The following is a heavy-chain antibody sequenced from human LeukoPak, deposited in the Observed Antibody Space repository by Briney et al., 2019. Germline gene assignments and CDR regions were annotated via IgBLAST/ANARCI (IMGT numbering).Heavy chain of an antibody. Sequence: AAVKVSCKASGYTFTSYGISGVRQPRGKELEWMGWISAYNGNTNYAQKLQGRVTMTTDTSTSTAYMELRSLRSDDTAVYYCARESPCSSTSCYSSSPNWFDPWGQGTLVTVSS. CDR2: ISAYNGNT. CDR3: ARESPCSSTSCYSSSPNWFDP. D-gene: IGHD2-2*02. J-gene: IGHJ5*02. V-gene: IGHV1-18*01. CDR1: GYTFTSYG.